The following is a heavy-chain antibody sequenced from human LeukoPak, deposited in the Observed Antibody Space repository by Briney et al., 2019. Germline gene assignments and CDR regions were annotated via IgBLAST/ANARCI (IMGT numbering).Heavy chain of an antibody. CDR3: ARATSYYDSSGYYDYYYGMDV. D-gene: IGHD3-22*01. J-gene: IGHJ6*02. Sequence: SETLSLTCTVSGGSISSGDYYWSWIRQPPGKGLEWIGYIYYSGSTYYNPSLKSRVTISVDTSKNQFSLKLSSVTAADTAVYYCARATSYYDSSGYYDYYYGMDVWGQGTTVTVSS. CDR1: GGSISSGDYY. V-gene: IGHV4-30-4*01. CDR2: IYYSGST.